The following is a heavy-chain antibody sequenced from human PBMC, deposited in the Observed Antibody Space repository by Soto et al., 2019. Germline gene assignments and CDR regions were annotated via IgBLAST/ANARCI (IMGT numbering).Heavy chain of an antibody. D-gene: IGHD3-3*01. CDR2: ISGSGDRT. V-gene: IGHV3-23*01. CDR1: GFTFSNYA. Sequence: EEQLLESGGRLVQPGGSLRLSCAASGFTFSNYAITWVRQAPGKGLEWVSGISGSGDRTYYADSVKGRFTISRDNSKNTLYLQMNSLRAEDTAVYYCANLPPIFGVVTAAYWGQGTLVTVSS. J-gene: IGHJ4*02. CDR3: ANLPPIFGVVTAAY.